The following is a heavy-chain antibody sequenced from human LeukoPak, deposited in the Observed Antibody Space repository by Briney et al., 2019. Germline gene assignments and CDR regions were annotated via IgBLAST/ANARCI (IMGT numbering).Heavy chain of an antibody. CDR3: ARHEIHKWFGEVKRFPNWFDP. V-gene: IGHV4-31*03. J-gene: IGHJ5*02. CDR2: IYYSGST. Sequence: PSETLSLTCTVSGGSISSGGYYWSWIRQHPGKGLEWIGYIYYSGSTYYNPSLKSRVTISVDTSKNQFSLKLSSVTAADTAVYYCARHEIHKWFGEVKRFPNWFDPWGQGTLVTVSS. D-gene: IGHD3-10*01. CDR1: GGSISSGGYY.